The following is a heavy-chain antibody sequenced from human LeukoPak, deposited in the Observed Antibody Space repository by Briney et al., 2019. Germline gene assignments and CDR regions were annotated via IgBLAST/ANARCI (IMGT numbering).Heavy chain of an antibody. CDR2: IYHSGST. CDR1: GYSISSGYY. D-gene: IGHD2-2*01. V-gene: IGHV4-38-2*01. J-gene: IGHJ4*02. CDR3: ARLPRYCSSTSCYFDYFDY. Sequence: SETLSLTCAVSGYSISSGYYWGWIRQPPGKGLEWIGSIYHSGSTYYNPSLKSRVTISVDTSKNQFSLKLRSVTAADTAVYYCARLPRYCSSTSCYFDYFDYWGPGTLVTVSS.